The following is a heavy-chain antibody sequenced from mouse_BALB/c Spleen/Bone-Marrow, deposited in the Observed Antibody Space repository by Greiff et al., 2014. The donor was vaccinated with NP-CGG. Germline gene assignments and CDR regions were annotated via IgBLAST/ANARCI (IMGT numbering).Heavy chain of an antibody. D-gene: IGHD1-1*01. J-gene: IGHJ2*01. CDR3: ARYYYGSSYFDY. Sequence: DVKLQESGAELVEPGASVKLSCTASGYNIKDTYMHWVKQRPEQGLEWVGRIDPANGNTKYDPKFQGKATITADTSSNTAYLQLSSLTSEDTAVYYCARYYYGSSYFDYWGQGTTLTVSS. V-gene: IGHV14-3*02. CDR2: IDPANGNT. CDR1: GYNIKDTY.